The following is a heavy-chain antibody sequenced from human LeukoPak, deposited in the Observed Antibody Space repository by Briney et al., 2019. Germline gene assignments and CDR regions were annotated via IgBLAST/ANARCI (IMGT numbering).Heavy chain of an antibody. V-gene: IGHV3-23*01. Sequence: PGRSLRLSCAASGFTFSGYAMSWVRQAPGKGLEWVSAISDTGESTHYADSVKGRFTISRDNSKNTLCLQMNSLRAEDTAIYFCAKDYPGPILVGPVKLGGNYWGPGTLVTVSS. D-gene: IGHD2-8*02. CDR1: GFTFSGYA. J-gene: IGHJ4*02. CDR3: AKDYPGPILVGPVKLGGNY. CDR2: ISDTGEST.